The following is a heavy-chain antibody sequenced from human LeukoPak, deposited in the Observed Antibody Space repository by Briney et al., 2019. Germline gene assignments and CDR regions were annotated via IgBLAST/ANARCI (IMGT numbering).Heavy chain of an antibody. CDR3: AKPRLRGGYLFDY. Sequence: GRSLRLSCAASGFTFGSYGMHWVRQAPGKGLEWMAVVSDDGSNKYYGDSVRGRFTISRDNSKNTLYLQMSSLRDEDTAVYYCAKPRLRGGYLFDYWGQGTLVTVSS. CDR2: VSDDGSNK. V-gene: IGHV3-30*18. D-gene: IGHD5-12*01. J-gene: IGHJ4*02. CDR1: GFTFGSYG.